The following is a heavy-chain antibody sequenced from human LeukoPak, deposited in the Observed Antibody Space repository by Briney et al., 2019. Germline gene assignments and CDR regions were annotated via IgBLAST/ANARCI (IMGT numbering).Heavy chain of an antibody. Sequence: SETLSLTCAVYGGSFSGYYWSWIRQPPGKGLEWIGEINHSGSTNYNPSLKSRVTISVDTSKNQFSLKLSSATAADTAVNYCARVAAAAGTEAFDIWGQGTMVTVSS. CDR1: GGSFSGYY. V-gene: IGHV4-34*01. CDR3: ARVAAAAGTEAFDI. D-gene: IGHD6-13*01. CDR2: INHSGST. J-gene: IGHJ3*02.